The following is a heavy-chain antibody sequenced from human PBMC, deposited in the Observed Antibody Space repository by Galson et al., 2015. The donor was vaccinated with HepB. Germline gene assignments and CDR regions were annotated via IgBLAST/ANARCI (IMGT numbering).Heavy chain of an antibody. CDR1: GYTFTGYY. J-gene: IGHJ4*02. CDR3: ARTGHFDSSGSTPFDY. Sequence: SVKVSCKASGYTFTGYYMHWVRQAPGQGLEWMGWINPNSGGTNYAQKLQGRVTMTTDTSTSTAYMELRSLRSDDTAVYYCARTGHFDSSGSTPFDYWGQGTLVTVSS. D-gene: IGHD3-22*01. CDR2: INPNSGGT. V-gene: IGHV1-2*02.